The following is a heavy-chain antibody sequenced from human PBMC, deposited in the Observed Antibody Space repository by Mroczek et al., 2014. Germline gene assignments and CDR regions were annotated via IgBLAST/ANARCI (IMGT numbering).Heavy chain of an antibody. V-gene: IGHV4-34*01. CDR2: INHSGST. Sequence: QVQLQQWGAGLLKPSETLSLTCAVYGGSFSGYYWSWIRQPPGKGLEWIGEINHSGSTNYNPSLKSRVTISVDTSKNQFSLKLSSVTAADTAVYYCARGFGGPAGPTVDYWGQGTLVTVSS. J-gene: IGHJ4*02. D-gene: IGHD3-16*01. CDR3: ARGFGGPAGPTVDY. CDR1: GGSFSGYY.